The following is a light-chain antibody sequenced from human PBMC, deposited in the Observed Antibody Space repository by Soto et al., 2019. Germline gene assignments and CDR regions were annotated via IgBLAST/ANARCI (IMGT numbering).Light chain of an antibody. Sequence: EIVLTQSPGTLSLSPGDRATLSCRASQSVKNNYLVWYQQKVGQAPRLLMSGASSRATGIPDRFSGSGSGTDFTLTISRLEPEDFAVYYCQQYGSSPTFGQRTRLEIK. CDR2: GAS. CDR3: QQYGSSPT. V-gene: IGKV3-20*01. J-gene: IGKJ5*01. CDR1: QSVKNNY.